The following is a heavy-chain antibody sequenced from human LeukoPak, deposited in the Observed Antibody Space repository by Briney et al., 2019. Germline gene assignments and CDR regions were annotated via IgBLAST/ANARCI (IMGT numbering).Heavy chain of an antibody. CDR2: IVVGSGNT. CDR3: AAGRNSWELTDY. D-gene: IGHD1-26*01. Sequence: SVKVSCKASGFTFTSSAMQWVRQARGQRLEWIGWIVVGSGNTNYAQKFQERVTSTRDKSTSTAYMELSSLRSEDTAVYYCAAGRNSWELTDYWGQGTLVTVSS. CDR1: GFTFTSSA. J-gene: IGHJ4*02. V-gene: IGHV1-58*02.